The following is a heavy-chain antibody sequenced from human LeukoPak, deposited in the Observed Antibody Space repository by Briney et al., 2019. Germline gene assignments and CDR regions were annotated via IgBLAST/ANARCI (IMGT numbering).Heavy chain of an antibody. CDR3: ARGVVCYRFDY. V-gene: IGHV1-2*02. CDR1: GYTFIDYY. CDR2: INPHTGGT. D-gene: IGHD1-14*01. J-gene: IGHJ4*02. Sequence: GASVKVSCKASGYTFIDYYIHWVRQAPGQGLEWMGWINPHTGGTNYAQKFQGRVTMTRDTSISTAYMELSGLRSDNTAVYYCARGVVCYRFDYWGQGTLVTVSS.